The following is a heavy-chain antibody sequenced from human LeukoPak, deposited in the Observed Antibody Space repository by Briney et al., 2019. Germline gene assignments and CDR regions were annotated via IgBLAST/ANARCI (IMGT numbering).Heavy chain of an antibody. D-gene: IGHD2-2*01. CDR3: ARSKPSPIVVVPAATYYYGMDV. Sequence: GRSLRLSCAASGFTFSSYAMHWVRQAPGKGREWVGVISYDGRNKYYADSVKGRFTISRDNSKNTVYLQMNSLRAEDTAVYYCARSKPSPIVVVPAATYYYGMDVWGQGTTVTLSS. V-gene: IGHV3-30*04. J-gene: IGHJ6*02. CDR2: ISYDGRNK. CDR1: GFTFSSYA.